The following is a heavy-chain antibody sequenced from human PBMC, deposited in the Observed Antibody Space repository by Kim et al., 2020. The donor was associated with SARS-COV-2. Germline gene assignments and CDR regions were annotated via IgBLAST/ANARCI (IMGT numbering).Heavy chain of an antibody. CDR3: TSHRAGAFDY. J-gene: IGHJ4*02. D-gene: IGHD3-10*01. Sequence: ADSPKGRFTTSRDNAKNTLYLQLNTLRAEGTAVYYCTSHRAGAFDYWGQGTLVTVSS. V-gene: IGHV3-74*01.